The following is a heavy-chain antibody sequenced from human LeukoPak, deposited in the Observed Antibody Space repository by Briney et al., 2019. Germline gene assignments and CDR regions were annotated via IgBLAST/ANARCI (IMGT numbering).Heavy chain of an antibody. CDR2: IVSSGSNT. Sequence: GGSLRLSCAASGFSFSSYGMNWVRQAPGKGLEWVSCIVSSGSNTYYTGSVKGRFTISRDNAKNSLYLQMNSLRAEDTAVYYCARQDRYRYYYDSSGHISHWGQGTLVTVSS. D-gene: IGHD3-22*01. CDR1: GFSFSSYG. J-gene: IGHJ1*01. CDR3: ARQDRYRYYYDSSGHISH. V-gene: IGHV3-48*03.